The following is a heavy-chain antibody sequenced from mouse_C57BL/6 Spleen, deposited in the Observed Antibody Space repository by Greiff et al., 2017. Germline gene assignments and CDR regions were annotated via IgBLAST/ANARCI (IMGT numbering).Heavy chain of an antibody. CDR3: ARRGDYYAMDY. J-gene: IGHJ4*01. CDR1: GYSITSGYY. CDR2: ISYDGSN. D-gene: IGHD3-3*01. Sequence: EVQLQQSGPGLVNPSQSLSLTCSVTGYSITSGYYWNWIRQFPGNKLEWMGYISYDGSNNYNPSLKNRISITRDTSKNQFFLKLNSVTTEDTATYYCARRGDYYAMDYWGQGTSVTVSS. V-gene: IGHV3-6*01.